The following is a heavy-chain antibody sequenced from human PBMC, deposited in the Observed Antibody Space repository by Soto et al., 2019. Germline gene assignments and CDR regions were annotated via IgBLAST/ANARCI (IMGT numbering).Heavy chain of an antibody. CDR2: MNPNSGNT. CDR3: ARGHQVPAAMYGIWFDP. D-gene: IGHD2-2*01. CDR1: GYTFTSYD. V-gene: IGHV1-8*01. J-gene: IGHJ5*02. Sequence: ASVKVSCKASGYTFTSYDINWVRQATGQGLEWMGWMNPNSGNTGYAQKFQGRVTMTRNTSISTAYMELSSLRSEDTAVYYCARGHQVPAAMYGIWFDPWGQGTLVTVSS.